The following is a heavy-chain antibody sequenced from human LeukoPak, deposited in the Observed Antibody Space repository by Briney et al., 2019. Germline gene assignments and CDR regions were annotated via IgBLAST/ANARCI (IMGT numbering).Heavy chain of an antibody. J-gene: IGHJ3*02. Sequence: SETLSLTCTVSGDSINYYYWSWIRQSAGKGLEWIGRIYISGSTNFNPSLKSRVTMPVDTSKNQFSLKLRSVTAADTAVYYCARAAPLDYAFDIWGQGTTVTVSS. CDR3: ARAAPLDYAFDI. CDR2: IYISGST. V-gene: IGHV4-4*07. CDR1: GDSINYYY. D-gene: IGHD3-16*01.